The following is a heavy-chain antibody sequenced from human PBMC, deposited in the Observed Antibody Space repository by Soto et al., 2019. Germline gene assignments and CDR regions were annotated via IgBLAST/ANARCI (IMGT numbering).Heavy chain of an antibody. V-gene: IGHV1-2*02. CDR1: GYTFTGYY. CDR2: INPNSGGT. CDR3: ARESESGSL. D-gene: IGHD3-22*01. J-gene: IGHJ4*02. Sequence: ASVKVSCKASGYTFTGYYMHWVRQAPGQGLEWMGWINPNSGGTNYAQKFQGRVTMTPDKSISTAYMELSSLRSEDTAVYYCARESESGSLWGQGTLVTVSS.